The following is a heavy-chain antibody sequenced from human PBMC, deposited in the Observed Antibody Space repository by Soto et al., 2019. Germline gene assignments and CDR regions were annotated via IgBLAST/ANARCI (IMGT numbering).Heavy chain of an antibody. J-gene: IGHJ5*02. CDR3: ARGRGRYYYDSSGYNWFDP. Sequence: SETLSLTCTVYGGSFSGYYWSWIRQPPGKGLEWIGEINHSGSTNYNPSLKSRVTISVDTSKNQFSLKLSSVTAADTAVYYCARGRGRYYYDSSGYNWFDPWGQGTLVTVSS. D-gene: IGHD3-22*01. CDR2: INHSGST. V-gene: IGHV4-34*01. CDR1: GGSFSGYY.